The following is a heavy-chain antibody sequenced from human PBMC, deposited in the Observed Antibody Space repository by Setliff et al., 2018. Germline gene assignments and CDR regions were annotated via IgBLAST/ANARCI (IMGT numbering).Heavy chain of an antibody. D-gene: IGHD3-10*01. J-gene: IGHJ6*03. CDR1: GESFSNNY. CDR2: SNHGGST. CDR3: ARDNRARHYMDV. Sequence: SETLSLTCSVYGESFSNNYWSWIRQTPGKGLEWIGESNHGGSTSYHPSLKSRVTISADTSKNQFSLNLSSVTAADTAVYYCARDNRARHYMDVWGKGTTVTVS. V-gene: IGHV4-34*01.